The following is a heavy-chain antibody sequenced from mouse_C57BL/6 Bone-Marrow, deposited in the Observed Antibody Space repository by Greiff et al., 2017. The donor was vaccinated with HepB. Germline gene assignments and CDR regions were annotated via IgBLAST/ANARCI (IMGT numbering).Heavy chain of an antibody. D-gene: IGHD6-5*01. V-gene: IGHV5-16*01. CDR2: INYDGSST. Sequence: EVKLVESEGGLVQPGSSMKLSCTASGFTFSDYYMAWVRQVPEKGLEWVANINYDGSSTYYLDSLKSRFIISRDNAKNILYLQMSSLKSEDTATYYGAREGYAKVFDVWGTGTTVTVSS. J-gene: IGHJ1*03. CDR1: GFTFSDYY. CDR3: AREGYAKVFDV.